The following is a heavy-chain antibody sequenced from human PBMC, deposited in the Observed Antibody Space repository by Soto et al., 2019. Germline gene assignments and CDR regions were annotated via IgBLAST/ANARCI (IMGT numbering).Heavy chain of an antibody. CDR1: GYTFSSYF. CDR2: ISAYNGNT. V-gene: IGHV1-18*01. Sequence: QVQLVQSGAEVKKPGASVKVSCKASGYTFSSYFISWVRQAPGQGLEWMGWISAYNGNTIYAQNPQGRVTMTTETSTTTAYMELRSRRSDDTTVYYCAGDLPPVDYWGEGTLVTVST. CDR3: AGDLPPVDY. J-gene: IGHJ4*02.